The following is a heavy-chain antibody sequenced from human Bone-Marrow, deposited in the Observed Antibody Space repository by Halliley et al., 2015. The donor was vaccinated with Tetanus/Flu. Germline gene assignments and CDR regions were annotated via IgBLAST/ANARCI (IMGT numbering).Heavy chain of an antibody. Sequence: IIPILGKTAYAKRFQGRVTITADTSTGTAYMEVTSLRSEDTGVYYCARSGASGWSTDYYYGMDVWGQGTTVIVSS. J-gene: IGHJ6*02. D-gene: IGHD6-13*01. V-gene: IGHV1-69*02. CDR3: ARSGASGWSTDYYYGMDV. CDR2: IIPILGKT.